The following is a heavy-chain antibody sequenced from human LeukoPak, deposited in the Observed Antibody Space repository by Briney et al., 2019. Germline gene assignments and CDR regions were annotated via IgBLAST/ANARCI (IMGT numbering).Heavy chain of an antibody. CDR2: IYHSGST. D-gene: IGHD3-16*02. CDR3: ARSYYDYVWGSYRQNPYFDY. CDR1: GYSISSGYY. J-gene: IGHJ4*02. Sequence: SETLSLTCTVSGYSISSGYYWGWIRQPPGKGLEWIGSIYHSGSTYYNPSLKSRVTISVDTSKNQFSLKLSSVTAADTAVYYCARSYYDYVWGSYRQNPYFDYWGQGTLVTVSS. V-gene: IGHV4-38-2*02.